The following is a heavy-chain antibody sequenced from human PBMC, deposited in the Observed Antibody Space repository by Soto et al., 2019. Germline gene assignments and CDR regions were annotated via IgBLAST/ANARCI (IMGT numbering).Heavy chain of an antibody. CDR1: GFTFSSYA. Sequence: VQLVESGGGLVKPGGSLRLSCAASGFTFSSYAMHWVRQAPGKGLEWVAVISYDGSNKYYADSVKGRFTISRDNSKNTLYLQMNSLRAEDTAVYYCARDGGDRSALTDWGQGTLVTVSS. J-gene: IGHJ4*02. CDR3: ARDGGDRSALTD. CDR2: ISYDGSNK. V-gene: IGHV3-30-3*01. D-gene: IGHD3-16*01.